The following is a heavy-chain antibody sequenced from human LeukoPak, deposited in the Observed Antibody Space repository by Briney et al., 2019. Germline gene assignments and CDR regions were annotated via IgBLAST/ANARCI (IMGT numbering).Heavy chain of an antibody. J-gene: IGHJ4*02. V-gene: IGHV4-39*07. Sequence: NPSQTLSLTCTVSGGSISSGDYYWGWIRQPPGKGLEWIGSIYYSGSTYYNPSLKSRVTISVDTSKNQFSLKLSSVTAADTAVYYCARGAEEWELYFDYWGQGTLVTVSS. CDR1: GGSISSGDYY. D-gene: IGHD1-26*01. CDR3: ARGAEEWELYFDY. CDR2: IYYSGST.